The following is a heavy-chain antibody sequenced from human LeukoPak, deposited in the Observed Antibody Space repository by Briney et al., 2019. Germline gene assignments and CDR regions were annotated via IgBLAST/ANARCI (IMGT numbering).Heavy chain of an antibody. CDR1: GASISSYS. Sequence: SETLSLTCTVSGASISSYSWSWIRQPPGKGLEWIGSVYSSGSTNYNPSLQSLVTISLDTSKNQFSLKLSSVTAAATAVYYCARQVSCSSGWYGEEHFDYWGQGTLVNVSS. J-gene: IGHJ4*02. CDR2: VYSSGST. D-gene: IGHD6-19*01. V-gene: IGHV4-59*08. CDR3: ARQVSCSSGWYGEEHFDY.